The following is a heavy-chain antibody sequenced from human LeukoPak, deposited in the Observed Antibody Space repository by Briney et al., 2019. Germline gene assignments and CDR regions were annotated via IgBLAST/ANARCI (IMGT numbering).Heavy chain of an antibody. CDR2: IHYSGST. Sequence: SETLSLTCTVSGGSISSHYWSWIRQPPGKGLEWIGYIHYSGSTNYNPSLKSRVTISIDTSKNHFSLKLSSVTAADTAVYYCARFRSGLLWFGELLGWFDPWGQGTLVTVSS. J-gene: IGHJ5*02. D-gene: IGHD3-10*01. CDR1: GGSISSHY. CDR3: ARFRSGLLWFGELLGWFDP. V-gene: IGHV4-59*08.